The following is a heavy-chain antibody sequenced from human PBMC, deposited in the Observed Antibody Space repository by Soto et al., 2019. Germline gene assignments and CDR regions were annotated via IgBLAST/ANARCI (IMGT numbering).Heavy chain of an antibody. J-gene: IGHJ6*03. D-gene: IGHD3-9*01. V-gene: IGHV4-59*01. Sequence: SDTLSLTCTVSGGSISSYYWSWIRQPPGKGLEWIGYIYYSGSTNYNPSLKSRVTISVDTSKNQFSLKLSSVTAADTAVYYCARGNYDILTGYFSYYYYYMDVWGKGTTVTVSS. CDR2: IYYSGST. CDR3: ARGNYDILTGYFSYYYYYMDV. CDR1: GGSISSYY.